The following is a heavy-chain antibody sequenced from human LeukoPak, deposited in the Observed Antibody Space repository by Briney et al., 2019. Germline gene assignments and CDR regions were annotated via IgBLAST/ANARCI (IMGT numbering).Heavy chain of an antibody. V-gene: IGHV3-33*06. CDR3: AKEGAYYDSSLGA. J-gene: IGHJ5*02. D-gene: IGHD3-22*01. CDR2: IWYDGSNK. CDR1: EFTFSSYG. Sequence: GGSLRLSCAASEFTFSSYGMPWVRQAPGKGLEWVAVIWYDGSNKYYADSVKGRFTISRDNSKNTLYLQMNSLRAEDTAVYYCAKEGAYYDSSLGAWGQGTLVTVSS.